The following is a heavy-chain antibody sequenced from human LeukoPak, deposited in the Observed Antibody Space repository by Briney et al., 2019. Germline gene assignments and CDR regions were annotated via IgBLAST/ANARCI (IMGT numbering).Heavy chain of an antibody. V-gene: IGHV3-53*01. CDR1: GFTVITND. CDR2: LYSDGNT. D-gene: IGHD2-2*01. CDR3: AKEPREYCSSSSCPNWLDH. Sequence: GGSLRLSCAASGFTVITNDMTWVRQAPGKGLEWVSVLYSDGNTKYADSVQGRFTISRDNSKNTLYLEMNSLSPDDTAVYYCAKEPREYCSSSSCPNWLDHWGQGTLVTVSS. J-gene: IGHJ5*02.